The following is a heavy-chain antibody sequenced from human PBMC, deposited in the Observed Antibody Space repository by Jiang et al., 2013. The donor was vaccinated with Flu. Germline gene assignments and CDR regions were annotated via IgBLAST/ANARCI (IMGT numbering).Heavy chain of an antibody. CDR3: ARGRTIFPYYFDY. CDR1: GYSFTSYW. V-gene: IGHV5-51*01. CDR2: IYPGDSNT. Sequence: SGYSFTSYWIGWVRQMPGKGLEWMGIIYPGDSNTRYSPSFQGQVTISADKSISTAYLQWSSLKASDTAMYYCARGRTIFPYYFDYWGQGTLVTVSS. D-gene: IGHD3-3*01. J-gene: IGHJ4*02.